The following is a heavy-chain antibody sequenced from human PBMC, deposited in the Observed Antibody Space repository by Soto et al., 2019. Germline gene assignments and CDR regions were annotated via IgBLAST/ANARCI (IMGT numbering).Heavy chain of an antibody. V-gene: IGHV3-23*01. CDR2: ISGSGGST. Sequence: GGSLRLSCAASGFTFSSYAMSWVRQAPGKGLEWVSAISGSGGSTYYADSVKGRFTISRDNSKNTLYLQMNSLRAEDTAVYYCAKVMTTVTHYYYYGMDVWGQGTTVTVSS. CDR1: GFTFSSYA. CDR3: AKVMTTVTHYYYYGMDV. J-gene: IGHJ6*02. D-gene: IGHD4-4*01.